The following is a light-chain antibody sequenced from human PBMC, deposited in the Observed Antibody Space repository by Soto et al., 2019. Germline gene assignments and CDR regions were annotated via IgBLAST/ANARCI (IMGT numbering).Light chain of an antibody. CDR1: QSISSY. J-gene: IGKJ5*01. CDR3: QQSYSTPH. Sequence: DSERTESRSSLSASVGDRITITCRASQSISSYLSWYQQKPGTAPKLLIYAASSLHRGVPSRFSGSGSGTDFTLTISRLQPEDFATYYCQQSYSTPHFGQGTRLEIK. V-gene: IGKV1-39*01. CDR2: AAS.